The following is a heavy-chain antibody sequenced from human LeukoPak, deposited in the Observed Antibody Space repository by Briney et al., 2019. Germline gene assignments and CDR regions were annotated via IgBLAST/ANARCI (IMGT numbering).Heavy chain of an antibody. D-gene: IGHD5-18*01. Sequence: GGSLRLSCAASGFTFSAYGMNWVRQAPGKGLEWVAVVSADGSVKHYAEYVKGRFTGSRGNSRNTLYMQINSLRVEDTAVYYCAKEAGYNYAPLDYWGQGTLVTVTS. J-gene: IGHJ4*02. V-gene: IGHV3-30*18. CDR3: AKEAGYNYAPLDY. CDR2: VSADGSVK. CDR1: GFTFSAYG.